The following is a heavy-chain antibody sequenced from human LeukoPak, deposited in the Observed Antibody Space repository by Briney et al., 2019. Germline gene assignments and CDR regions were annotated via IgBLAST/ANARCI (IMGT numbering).Heavy chain of an antibody. Sequence: PSETMTLTCGVSGYSISCGYYWGWLRPPPGKGLEWIGYIYHSESTYYNPSLKSRVTISVDTSKNQFSLKLSSVTAADTAVYYCARHPSHYDFWSGPPTDYWGQGTLVTVSS. CDR2: IYHSEST. D-gene: IGHD3-3*01. CDR1: GYSISCGYY. V-gene: IGHV4-38-2*01. J-gene: IGHJ4*02. CDR3: ARHPSHYDFWSGPPTDY.